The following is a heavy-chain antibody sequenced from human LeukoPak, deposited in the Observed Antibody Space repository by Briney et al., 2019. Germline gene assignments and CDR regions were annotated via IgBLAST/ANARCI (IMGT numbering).Heavy chain of an antibody. D-gene: IGHD1-14*01. CDR1: GFTFSSYG. J-gene: IGHJ6*03. CDR3: ARDGRNFIGLYYYYMDV. CDR2: ISGSGGST. Sequence: GGSLRLSCAASGFTFSSYGMSWVRQAPGKGLEWVSAISGSGGSTYYADSVKGRFTISRDNSKNTLYLQMNSLRAEDTAVYYCARDGRNFIGLYYYYMDVWGKGTTVTVSS. V-gene: IGHV3-23*01.